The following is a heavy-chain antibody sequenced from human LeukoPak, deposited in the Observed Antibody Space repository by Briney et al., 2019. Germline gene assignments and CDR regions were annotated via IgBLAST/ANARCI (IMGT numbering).Heavy chain of an antibody. D-gene: IGHD6-19*01. V-gene: IGHV4-39*01. J-gene: IGHJ4*02. CDR1: GGSISSSSYY. CDR2: IYYSGST. CDR3: RYSTQDGRRYSSGWLTRPDY. Sequence: KTSETLSLTCTVSGGSISSSSYYWGWIRQPPGKGLEWIGSIYYSGSTYYNPSLKSRVTISVDTSKNQFSLKLSSATAADTAAYYCRYSTQDGRRYSSGWLTRPDYWGQGTLVTVSS.